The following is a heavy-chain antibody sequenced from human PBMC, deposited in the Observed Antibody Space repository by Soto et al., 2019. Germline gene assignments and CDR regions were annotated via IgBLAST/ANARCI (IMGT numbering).Heavy chain of an antibody. Sequence: QVQLVESGGGVVQPGRSLRLSCAASGFTFSSYGMHWVRQAPGKGLEWVAVIWYDGSNKYYADSVKGRFTISRDNSKNTLYLQMNSLRAEDTAVYYCARDLWYDILTGYDYYYYGMDVW. J-gene: IGHJ6*01. V-gene: IGHV3-33*01. CDR2: IWYDGSNK. D-gene: IGHD3-9*01. CDR1: GFTFSSYG. CDR3: ARDLWYDILTGYDYYYYGMDV.